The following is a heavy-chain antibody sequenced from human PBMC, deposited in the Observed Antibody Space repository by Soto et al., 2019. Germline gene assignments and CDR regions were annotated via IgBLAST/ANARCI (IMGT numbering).Heavy chain of an antibody. J-gene: IGHJ3*01. Sequence: QVQLQESGPGLVKPSQTLSLTCTVSGGSISSGGYYWSWIRQHPGKGLEWIGYIYYSGSTYYNPSLKSRVNISVDPSKNQFSLKLSSVTAADTAVYYCAREEHYDSSGPMDLWGQGTMVTVSS. CDR3: AREEHYDSSGPMDL. V-gene: IGHV4-31*03. D-gene: IGHD3-22*01. CDR1: GGSISSGGYY. CDR2: IYYSGST.